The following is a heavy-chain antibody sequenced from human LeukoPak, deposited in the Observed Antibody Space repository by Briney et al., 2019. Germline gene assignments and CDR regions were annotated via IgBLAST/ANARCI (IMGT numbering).Heavy chain of an antibody. CDR2: IYRSGST. D-gene: IGHD2-2*01. J-gene: IGHJ6*03. Sequence: PSETLSLTCTVSGYSISSGYYWGWIRQPPGKGLEWIGSIYRSGSTYYNPSLKSRVTISVDTSKNQFSLKLSSVTAADTAVYYCARDPDCSSTSCYPIPYYYMDVWGKGTTVTVSS. CDR1: GYSISSGYY. V-gene: IGHV4-38-2*02. CDR3: ARDPDCSSTSCYPIPYYYMDV.